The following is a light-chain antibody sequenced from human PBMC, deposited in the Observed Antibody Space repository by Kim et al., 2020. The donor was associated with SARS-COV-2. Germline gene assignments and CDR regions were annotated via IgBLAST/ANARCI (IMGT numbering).Light chain of an antibody. J-gene: IGKJ1*01. Sequence: EIVMTQSPATLSVSPGERATLSCRASQSVSSKLPWYQQKPGQGPRLLIYNASTRATGIPAGFSGSGSGTEFTLTISRLQSEDFAVYYCHHYYNWPRTFGQGTKVDIK. V-gene: IGKV3-15*01. CDR3: HHYYNWPRT. CDR1: QSVSSK. CDR2: NAS.